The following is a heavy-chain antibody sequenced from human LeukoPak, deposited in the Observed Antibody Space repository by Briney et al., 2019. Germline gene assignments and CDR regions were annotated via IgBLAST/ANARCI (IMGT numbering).Heavy chain of an antibody. Sequence: GGSLRLSCAAAGFTVSSNYMSWVRQAPGKGLEWVSVIYSGGSTYYADSVKGRFTISRDNSKNTLYLQMNSLRAEDTAVYYCARTAGWGDYFDYWGQGTLVTVSS. CDR3: ARTAGWGDYFDY. CDR1: GFTVSSNY. V-gene: IGHV3-53*01. J-gene: IGHJ4*02. D-gene: IGHD3-16*01. CDR2: IYSGGST.